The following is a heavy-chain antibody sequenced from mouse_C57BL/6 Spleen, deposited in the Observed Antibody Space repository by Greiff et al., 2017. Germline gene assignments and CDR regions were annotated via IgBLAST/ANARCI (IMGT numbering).Heavy chain of an antibody. CDR1: GYTFTSYW. CDR2: IDPSDSYT. Sequence: QVQLQQPGAELVKPGASVKLSCKASGYTFTSYWMQWVKQRPGQGLEWIGEIDPSDSYTNYNQKFKGKATLTVDTSSSTAYMQLSSLTSEDSAVYYCARKDYGSRWYFDVWGTGTTVTVSS. D-gene: IGHD1-1*01. CDR3: ARKDYGSRWYFDV. V-gene: IGHV1-50*01. J-gene: IGHJ1*03.